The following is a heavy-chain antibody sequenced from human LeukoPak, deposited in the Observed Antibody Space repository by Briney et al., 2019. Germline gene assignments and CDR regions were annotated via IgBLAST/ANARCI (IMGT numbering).Heavy chain of an antibody. CDR3: AKDPLYSYGFRPPVSYFYY. CDR2: ISGSGGST. V-gene: IGHV3-23*01. Sequence: PGGSLRLSCAASGFTFSSYAMSWVRQAPGKGLEWVSAISGSGGSTYYADSVKGRFTISRDNSKNTLYLQMNSLRAEDTAVYYCAKDPLYSYGFRPPVSYFYYSGQGTLVTVSS. CDR1: GFTFSSYA. J-gene: IGHJ4*02. D-gene: IGHD5-18*01.